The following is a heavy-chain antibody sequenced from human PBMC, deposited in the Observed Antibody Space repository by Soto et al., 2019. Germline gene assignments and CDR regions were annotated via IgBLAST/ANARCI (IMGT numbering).Heavy chain of an antibody. Sequence: EVQLVETGGGLIQPGGSLRLSCAASGFTVSSNYMSWVRQAPWKGLEWVSVIYSGGSTYYADSVKGRFTISRDNSKNTLYLQMNSLRAEDTAVYYCAGPSSGWSAHTGPGYFDLWGRGTLVTVSS. CDR2: IYSGGST. V-gene: IGHV3-53*02. D-gene: IGHD6-19*01. CDR3: AGPSSGWSAHTGPGYFDL. CDR1: GFTVSSNY. J-gene: IGHJ2*01.